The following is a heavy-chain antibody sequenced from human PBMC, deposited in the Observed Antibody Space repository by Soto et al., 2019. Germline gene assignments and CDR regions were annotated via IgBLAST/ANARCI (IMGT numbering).Heavy chain of an antibody. Sequence: GGSLRLSCAASGFTFSSYAMSWVRQSPGKGLEWVSAISGSGGSTYYADSVKGRFTISRDNSKNTLYLQMNSLRAEDTAVYYCAKGLPSYYYYGMDVWGQGTTVTVSS. CDR1: GFTFSSYA. CDR3: AKGLPSYYYYGMDV. V-gene: IGHV3-23*01. D-gene: IGHD3-16*01. J-gene: IGHJ6*02. CDR2: ISGSGGST.